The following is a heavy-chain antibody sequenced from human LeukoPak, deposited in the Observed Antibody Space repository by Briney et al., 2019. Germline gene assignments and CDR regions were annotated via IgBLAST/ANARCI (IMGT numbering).Heavy chain of an antibody. Sequence: GASVKVSCKASGYTFTDYYMHWVRQAPGQGLEWMGWINPNSGGTNYAQSFQGRVTMTRDTSISTAYMELSRLRSDDTAAYYCARDLWAVTTAYYDYWGQGTLVTVSS. CDR2: INPNSGGT. J-gene: IGHJ4*02. V-gene: IGHV1-2*02. CDR3: ARDLWAVTTAYYDY. D-gene: IGHD4-17*01. CDR1: GYTFTDYY.